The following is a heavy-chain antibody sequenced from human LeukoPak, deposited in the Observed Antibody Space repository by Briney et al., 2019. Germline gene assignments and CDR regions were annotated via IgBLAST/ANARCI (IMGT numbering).Heavy chain of an antibody. CDR1: GGSIGVVSYY. J-gene: IGHJ4*02. Sequence: PSETLSLTCTVSGGSIGVVSYYWGWIRQPPGKGLEWIGSIYYSGSTYNNPSLKSRVTISVDKSKKQFSLKLSSVTAADTAVYYCARQTYYYATSGYYRAGGFEYWGQGTLVTVSS. D-gene: IGHD3-22*01. V-gene: IGHV4-39*01. CDR2: IYYSGST. CDR3: ARQTYYYATSGYYRAGGFEY.